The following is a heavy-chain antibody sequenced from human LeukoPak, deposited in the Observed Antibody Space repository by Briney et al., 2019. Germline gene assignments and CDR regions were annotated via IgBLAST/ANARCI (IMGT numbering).Heavy chain of an antibody. CDR2: ISGSGGST. V-gene: IGHV3-23*01. CDR1: GFTFSSYA. D-gene: IGHD6-19*01. CDR3: AKDTRRWLENLNDY. Sequence: GGSLRLSCAASGFTFSSYAMSWVRQAPGKGLEWVSAISGSGGSTYYADSVKGRFTISRDNSKNTLYLQMNSLRAEDTAVYYCAKDTRRWLENLNDYWGQGTLVTVSS. J-gene: IGHJ4*02.